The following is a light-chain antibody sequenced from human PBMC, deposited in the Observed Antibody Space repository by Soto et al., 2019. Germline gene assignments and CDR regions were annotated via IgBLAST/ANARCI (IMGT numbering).Light chain of an antibody. CDR3: QQRSSWPSLT. J-gene: IGKJ4*01. Sequence: PGERATLSCRASQSVGNYLAWYQQKPGQTPRLLIYDASSRATGIPARFSGSGSGTDFTLTISSLEPEDFAVYYCQQRSSWPSLTFGGGTKVDIK. CDR2: DAS. CDR1: QSVGNY. V-gene: IGKV3-11*01.